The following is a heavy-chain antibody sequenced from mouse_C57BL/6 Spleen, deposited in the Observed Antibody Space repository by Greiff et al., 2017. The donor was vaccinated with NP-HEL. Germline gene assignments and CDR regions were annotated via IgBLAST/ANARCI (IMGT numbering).Heavy chain of an antibody. J-gene: IGHJ4*01. V-gene: IGHV1-80*01. CDR3: ARGYQYYYAMDY. Sequence: VQLQESGAELVKPGASVKISCKASGYAFSSYWMNWVKQRPGKGLEWIGQIYPGDGDTNYNGKFKGKATLTADKSSSTAYMQLSSLTSEDSAVYFCARGYQYYYAMDYWGQGTSVTVSS. CDR1: GYAFSSYW. CDR2: IYPGDGDT. D-gene: IGHD2-2*01.